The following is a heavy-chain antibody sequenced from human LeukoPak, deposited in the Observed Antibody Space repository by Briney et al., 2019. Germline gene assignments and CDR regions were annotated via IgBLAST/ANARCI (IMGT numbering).Heavy chain of an antibody. CDR1: GFSFSGAW. Sequence: PGGSLRLSCATSGFSFSGAWLSWVRQAPGKGLGWIGRIQHGGTTDYAAPVKGRFTISRDDSKATLYLQMNSLKTEDTAIYYCTTVTHFYLGGQGTLVTVSS. J-gene: IGHJ4*02. D-gene: IGHD2-15*01. CDR3: TTVTHFYL. V-gene: IGHV3-15*01. CDR2: IQHGGTT.